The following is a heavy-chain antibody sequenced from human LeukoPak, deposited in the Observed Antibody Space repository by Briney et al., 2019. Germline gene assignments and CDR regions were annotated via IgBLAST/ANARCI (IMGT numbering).Heavy chain of an antibody. Sequence: PGGSLRLSCAASGFTFSDYYMSWIRQAPGKGLEWVSYIGSSGSTRYYADSVKGRFTISRDNAKKSLYLQMNNLRAEDTAVYYCTRLSSGWTPDYWGEGNLVTVSS. V-gene: IGHV3-11*01. CDR2: IGSSGSTR. CDR3: TRLSSGWTPDY. D-gene: IGHD6-19*01. CDR1: GFTFSDYY. J-gene: IGHJ4*02.